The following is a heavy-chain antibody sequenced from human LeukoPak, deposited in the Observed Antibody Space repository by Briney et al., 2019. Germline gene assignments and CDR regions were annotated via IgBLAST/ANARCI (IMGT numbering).Heavy chain of an antibody. CDR1: GGTFSSYA. J-gene: IGHJ6*02. Sequence: ASVKVSCKASGGTFSSYAISWVRQAPGQGLEWMGRIIPILGIANYAQKFQGRVTITADKSTSTAYMELSSLRSEDTAVYCCARVIFGSGSYYYHYYGMDVWGQGTTVTVSS. V-gene: IGHV1-69*04. CDR3: ARVIFGSGSYYYHYYGMDV. D-gene: IGHD3-10*01. CDR2: IIPILGIA.